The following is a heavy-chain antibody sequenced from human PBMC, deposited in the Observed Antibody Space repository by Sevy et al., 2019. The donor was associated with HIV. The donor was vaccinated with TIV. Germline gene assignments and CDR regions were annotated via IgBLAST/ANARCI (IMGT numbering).Heavy chain of an antibody. J-gene: IGHJ4*02. V-gene: IGHV3-9*01. CDR1: GFIFDDYA. CDR2: ISWRGATI. Sequence: SLKISCAASGFIFDDYAIHWVRQAPGKGPEWVSGISWRGATIGYADSVKGRFTISRDIAKNSLFLQMNNLRPEDTALYYCAKGGPFYYDSSAYEIDYWGQGTLVTVSS. D-gene: IGHD3-22*01. CDR3: AKGGPFYYDSSAYEIDY.